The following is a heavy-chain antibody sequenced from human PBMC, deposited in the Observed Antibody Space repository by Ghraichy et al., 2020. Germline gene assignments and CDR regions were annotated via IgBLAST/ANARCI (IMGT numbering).Heavy chain of an antibody. CDR1: GYTFTSYD. D-gene: IGHD2-2*01. Sequence: ASVKVSCKASGYTFTSYDINWVRQAPGQGLEWMGWMSPNSGNTNYAQKLQGRVTMTRNTSTSTAYMELSSLRSEDTAVYYCARGRRHCSNTSCRYYCDYWSQGTLVTVSS. CDR3: ARGRRHCSNTSCRYYCDY. J-gene: IGHJ4*02. V-gene: IGHV1-8*01. CDR2: MSPNSGNT.